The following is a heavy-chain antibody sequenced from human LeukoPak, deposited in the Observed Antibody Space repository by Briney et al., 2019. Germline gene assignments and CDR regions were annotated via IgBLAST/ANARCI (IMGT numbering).Heavy chain of an antibody. V-gene: IGHV1-2*02. CDR2: INPNSGGT. D-gene: IGHD3-10*01. CDR3: ARVITMVRGVLDP. CDR1: GYTFTGYY. J-gene: IGHJ5*02. Sequence: GASVKVSCKASGYTFTGYYMHWVRQAPGQGLEWMGWINPNSGGTNYAQKFQGRVTMTRGTSISTAYMELSRLRSDDTAVYYCARVITMVRGVLDPWGQGTLVTVSS.